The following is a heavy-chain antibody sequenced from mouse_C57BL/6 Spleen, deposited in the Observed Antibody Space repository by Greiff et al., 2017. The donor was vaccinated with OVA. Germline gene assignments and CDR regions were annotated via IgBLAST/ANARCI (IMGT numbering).Heavy chain of an antibody. CDR2: INPNNGGT. V-gene: IGHV1-18*01. J-gene: IGHJ4*01. CDR3: ARGAVVAKDYAMDY. CDR1: GYTFTDYN. Sequence: EVKLQESGPELVKPGASVKIPCKASGYTFTDYNMDWVKQSHGKSLEWIGDINPNNGGTIYNQKFKGKATLTVDKSSSTAYMELRSLTSEDTAVYYCARGAVVAKDYAMDYWGQGTSVTVSS. D-gene: IGHD1-1*01.